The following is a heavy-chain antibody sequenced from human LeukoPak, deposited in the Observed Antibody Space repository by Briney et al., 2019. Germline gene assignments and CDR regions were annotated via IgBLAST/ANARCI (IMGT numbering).Heavy chain of an antibody. V-gene: IGHV3-7*05. D-gene: IGHD1-26*01. CDR3: ARVGTWELQRVFEY. J-gene: IGHJ4*02. CDR1: GFSLTDYW. CDR2: IHKAGTES. Sequence: GGSLRLSCAASGFSLTDYWMTWVRQVPRKGLGWVANIHKAGTESYYVDSVKGRFAISRDNAKNSLYLQLSSLRVDDTAVYYCARVGTWELQRVFEYWGQGTLVTVSS.